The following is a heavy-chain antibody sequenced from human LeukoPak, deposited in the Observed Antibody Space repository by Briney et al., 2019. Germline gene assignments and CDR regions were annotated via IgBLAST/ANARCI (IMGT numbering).Heavy chain of an antibody. CDR1: GGTFSSYA. CDR3: AHTAPILWFGELYGEGDRFDP. J-gene: IGHJ5*02. D-gene: IGHD3-10*01. V-gene: IGHV1-69*04. Sequence: SVKDSCKASGGTFSSYAISWGRQAPGQRLEWMGRIIPILVIANYAQKFQGRVTITADKSTSTAYMELSSLRSEDTAEYYCAHTAPILWFGELYGEGDRFDPWGQGTLVTVSS. CDR2: IIPILVIA.